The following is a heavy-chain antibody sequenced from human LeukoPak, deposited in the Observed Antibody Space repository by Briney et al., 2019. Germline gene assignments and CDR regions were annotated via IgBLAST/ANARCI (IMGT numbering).Heavy chain of an antibody. J-gene: IGHJ5*02. Sequence: GGSLRLSXAASGFTFSSYSMNWVRQAPGKGLEWVSSISSSSSYICYADSVKGRFTISRDNAKNSLYLQMNSLRAEDTAVYYCARMGTLNWFDPWGQGTLVTVSS. D-gene: IGHD7-27*01. CDR1: GFTFSSYS. CDR3: ARMGTLNWFDP. CDR2: ISSSSSYI. V-gene: IGHV3-21*01.